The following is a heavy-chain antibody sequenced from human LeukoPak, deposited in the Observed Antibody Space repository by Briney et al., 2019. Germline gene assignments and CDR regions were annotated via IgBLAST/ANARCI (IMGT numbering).Heavy chain of an antibody. CDR1: GFTFSNYA. CDR3: ASNGGDYGDSLLMDV. Sequence: GGSLRLSCAASGFTFSNYAMSWVRQAPGKGLEWVSAISGSGGNTYYADSVKGRFTISRDNSKNTLYLQMNSLRAEDTAVYYCASNGGDYGDSLLMDVWGQGTTVTVSS. CDR2: ISGSGGNT. J-gene: IGHJ6*02. D-gene: IGHD4-17*01. V-gene: IGHV3-23*01.